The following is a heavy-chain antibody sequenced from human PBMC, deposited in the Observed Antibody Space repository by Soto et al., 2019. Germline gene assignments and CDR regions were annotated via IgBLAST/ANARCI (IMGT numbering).Heavy chain of an antibody. D-gene: IGHD3-3*01. CDR2: FDPEDGET. V-gene: IGHV1-24*01. CDR1: GYTLTELS. J-gene: IGHJ4*02. CDR3: ATGRRTYYDFWSGYYLVDY. Sequence: ASVKVSCKVSGYTLTELSMHWVRQAPGKGLEWMGGFDPEDGETIYAQKFQGKVTMTEDTSTDTAYMELSSLRSEDTAVYYCATGRRTYYDFWSGYYLVDYWGQGTLVTVSS.